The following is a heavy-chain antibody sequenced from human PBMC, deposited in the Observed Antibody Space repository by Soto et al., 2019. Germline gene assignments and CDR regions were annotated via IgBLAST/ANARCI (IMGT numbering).Heavy chain of an antibody. CDR1: GFSLSNLRMS. D-gene: IGHD3-10*01. J-gene: IGHJ6*02. Sequence: QVTLRESGPVLVKATETLTLTCTVSGFSLSNLRMSVSWIRQPPGKALEWLAHIFSTDEKSYSPSLKSRLTIAKETSRSQVVLTMTNMATADTATYYCARFAMIRGELSNHYYRMDVWGQGTTVTVSS. CDR3: ARFAMIRGELSNHYYRMDV. V-gene: IGHV2-26*01. CDR2: IFSTDEK.